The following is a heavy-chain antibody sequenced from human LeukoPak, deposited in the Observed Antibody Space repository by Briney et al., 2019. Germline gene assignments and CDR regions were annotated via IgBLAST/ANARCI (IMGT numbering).Heavy chain of an antibody. CDR2: IIPILGIA. CDR3: ARALSTHYYDSSGYSN. CDR1: GGTFSSYT. J-gene: IGHJ4*02. Sequence: VASVKVSCKASGGTFSSYTISWVRQAPGQRLEWMGRIIPILGIANYAQKFQGRVTITADKSTSTTYMELSSLRSEDTAVYYCARALSTHYYDSSGYSNWGQGTLVTVSS. D-gene: IGHD3-22*01. V-gene: IGHV1-69*02.